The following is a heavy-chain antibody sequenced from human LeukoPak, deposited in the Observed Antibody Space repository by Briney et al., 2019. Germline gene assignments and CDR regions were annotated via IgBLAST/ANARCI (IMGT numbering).Heavy chain of an antibody. CDR1: GFSFSSHG. CDR2: IWYAGTNK. V-gene: IGHV3-33*01. D-gene: IGHD4-17*01. CDR3: ATAIDYGDRRELPGGFDF. J-gene: IGHJ4*02. Sequence: HPGGSLRLSCAASGFSFSSHGMNWVRQAPGKGLEWVAVIWYAGTNKYYADSVRGRFTISRDNSKNTLYLQMNSLRAEDTAVYYCATAIDYGDRRELPGGFDFWGQGTLVTVSS.